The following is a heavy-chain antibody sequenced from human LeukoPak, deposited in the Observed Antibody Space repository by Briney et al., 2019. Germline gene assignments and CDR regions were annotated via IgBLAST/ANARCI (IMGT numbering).Heavy chain of an antibody. CDR1: GGSISNSY. CDR3: VRIGGAYCGGDCSSNYYYYMDV. CDR2: IYYSVST. J-gene: IGHJ6*03. Sequence: SETLSLTCTVSGGSISNSYWSWIRQPPGKGLEWIGCIYYSVSTNYNPSLKGRVSISVDTSKNQFSLKLSSVTAADTAVYYCVRIGGAYCGGDCSSNYYYYMDVWGKGTTVTVSS. V-gene: IGHV4-59*12. D-gene: IGHD2-21*02.